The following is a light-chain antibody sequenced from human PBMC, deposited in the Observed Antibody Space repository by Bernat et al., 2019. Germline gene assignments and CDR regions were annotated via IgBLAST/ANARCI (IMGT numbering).Light chain of an antibody. Sequence: QYALTQLASVSGSPGQSVAISCSGTSSDVGGYNLVSWYQQFPGKAPKLIIYEVIKRPSGVSDRFSGTKSGNTASLTISGLQAEDEADYYCCSYAGGDRLMFGGVTKVTVL. CDR3: CSYAGGDRLM. CDR1: SSDVGGYNL. J-gene: IGLJ3*02. V-gene: IGLV2-23*02. CDR2: EVI.